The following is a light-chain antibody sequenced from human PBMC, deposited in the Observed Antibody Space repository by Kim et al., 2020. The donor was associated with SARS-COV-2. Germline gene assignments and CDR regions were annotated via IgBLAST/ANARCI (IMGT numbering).Light chain of an antibody. CDR2: QDS. J-gene: IGLJ1*01. V-gene: IGLV3-1*01. Sequence: SYELTQPPSVPVSPGQTASITCPGDKLGDKYACWYQQKPGQSPVLVIYQDSKRPSGNPERFSGSNSGNTATLTISGTQAMDEADYYCQARDSSSYVFGTGTRVTV. CDR1: KLGDKY. CDR3: QARDSSSYV.